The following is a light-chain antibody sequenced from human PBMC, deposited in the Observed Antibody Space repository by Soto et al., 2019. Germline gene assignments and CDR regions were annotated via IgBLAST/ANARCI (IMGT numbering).Light chain of an antibody. CDR1: SSDVGGYNY. J-gene: IGLJ2*01. Sequence: QSALTQPPSASGSPGQSVTISCTGTSSDVGGYNYVSWYQQHPGKAPKFLIFEVSRRPSGVPDRFSGSKSGNTASLIVSGLQADDEADYYGSSYAGSNNPVLFGGGTKLTVL. CDR2: EVS. V-gene: IGLV2-8*01. CDR3: SSYAGSNNPVL.